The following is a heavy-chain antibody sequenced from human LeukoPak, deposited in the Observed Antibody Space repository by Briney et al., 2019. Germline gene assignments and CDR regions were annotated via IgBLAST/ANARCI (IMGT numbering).Heavy chain of an antibody. CDR3: ATGYSSTWYYFDY. J-gene: IGHJ4*02. CDR2: SYHTGST. V-gene: IGHV4-59*01. Sequence: SETLSLTCTVSGDSISSYYWSWIRQPPEKGLEWIGYSYHTGSTNYNPSLKSRVTISVDTSKNQFSLKLSSVTAGDTAVYYCATGYSSTWYYFDYWGQGTLVTVSS. D-gene: IGHD6-13*01. CDR1: GDSISSYY.